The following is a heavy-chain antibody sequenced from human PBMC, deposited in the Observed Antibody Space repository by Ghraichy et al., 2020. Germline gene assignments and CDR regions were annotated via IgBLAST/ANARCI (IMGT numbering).Heavy chain of an antibody. V-gene: IGHV3-23*01. Sequence: GGSLRLSCAASQFTFSSYGMSWVRQAPGKGPEWVSAISHRGDITYYADSVKGRFTISRDNSKNTLYLQMNSLRAEDTAAYFCASRGTVGGQGTTVTVSS. D-gene: IGHD3-10*01. J-gene: IGHJ6*02. CDR1: QFTFSSYG. CDR3: ASRGTV. CDR2: ISHRGDIT.